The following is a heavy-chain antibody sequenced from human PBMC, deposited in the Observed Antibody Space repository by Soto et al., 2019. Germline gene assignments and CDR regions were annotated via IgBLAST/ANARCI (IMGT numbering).Heavy chain of an antibody. Sequence: QVQLVESGGGVVQPGRSLRLSCAASGFTFSNYAMHWVRQAPGKGLEWVAVISYDGSNKYYADSVKGRFTISRDNSKNTLYLQMNSLRAEDTAMYYCARRPVTYYFDYWGQGTLVTVSS. V-gene: IGHV3-30-3*01. CDR1: GFTFSNYA. CDR3: ARRPVTYYFDY. J-gene: IGHJ4*02. D-gene: IGHD4-17*01. CDR2: ISYDGSNK.